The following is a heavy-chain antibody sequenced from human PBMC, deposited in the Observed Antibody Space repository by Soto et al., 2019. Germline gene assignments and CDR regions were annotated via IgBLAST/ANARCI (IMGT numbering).Heavy chain of an antibody. D-gene: IGHD2-8*01. CDR3: ASWCSYFDF. CDR2: ISAYNGNT. J-gene: IGHJ4*02. CDR1: GYTFTNYG. V-gene: IGHV1-18*01. Sequence: GASVNVSCKASGYTFTNYGISWVRQAPGQGLEWMGWISAYNGNTNYAQKLQGRVTMTTDTSTNTAYMELRSLRSDDTAVYYCASWCSYFDFCGPGTLVTVSS.